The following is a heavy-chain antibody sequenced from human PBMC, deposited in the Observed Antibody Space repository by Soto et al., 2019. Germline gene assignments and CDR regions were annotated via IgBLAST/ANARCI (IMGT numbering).Heavy chain of an antibody. CDR1: GYTFTNYA. Sequence: ASVKVSCKASGYTFTNYAMHWVRQAPGQRLEWMGWINAGNGNTKYSQKFQGRVSITSDTSATTAYMELSSLRSEDTAVYYCARVPGYSIGDLWGRGTLVTVSS. CDR3: ARVPGYSIGDL. V-gene: IGHV1-3*01. CDR2: INAGNGNT. D-gene: IGHD2-21*01. J-gene: IGHJ2*01.